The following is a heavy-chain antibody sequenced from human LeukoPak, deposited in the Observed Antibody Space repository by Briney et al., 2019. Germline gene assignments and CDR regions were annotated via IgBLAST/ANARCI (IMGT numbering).Heavy chain of an antibody. J-gene: IGHJ4*02. Sequence: SVKVSCKASGGTFSSYTISWVRQAPGQGLEWMGRIIPILGIANYAQKLQGRVTITADKSASTAYMELSSLRSEDTAVYYCASGYSSGWYYFDYWGQGTLVTVSS. CDR3: ASGYSSGWYYFDY. CDR2: IIPILGIA. CDR1: GGTFSSYT. V-gene: IGHV1-69*02. D-gene: IGHD6-19*01.